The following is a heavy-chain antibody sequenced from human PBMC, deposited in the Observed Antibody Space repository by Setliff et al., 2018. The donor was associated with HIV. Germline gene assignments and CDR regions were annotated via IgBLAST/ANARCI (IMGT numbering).Heavy chain of an antibody. CDR3: ARDHFFSNAFDI. D-gene: IGHD3-3*01. V-gene: IGHV1-18*01. Sequence: ASVKVSCKASGGTFTNSALTWVRQAPGQGLEWMGWIGPYNGDTNYAQRLQGRVTVTTDTSTSTVYMELRSLRSDDTAIYYCARDHFFSNAFDIWGQGTMVTVSS. CDR2: IGPYNGDT. CDR1: GGTFTNSA. J-gene: IGHJ3*02.